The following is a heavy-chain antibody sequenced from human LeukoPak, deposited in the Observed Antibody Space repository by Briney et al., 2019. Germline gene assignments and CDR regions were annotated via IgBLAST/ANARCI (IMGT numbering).Heavy chain of an antibody. CDR3: VKEAGPYGAFDI. V-gene: IGHV3-30*02. CDR2: IRYDGSNA. CDR1: GFTFSDHG. Sequence: GGSLRLSCAASGFTFSDHGFHWVRQAPGKGLEWVAFIRYDGSNAYYAASVKGRFTISRDNSKNTVSLEMSSLRVEDTATYYCVKEAGPYGAFDIWGQGTMVTVSA. J-gene: IGHJ3*02. D-gene: IGHD4-17*01.